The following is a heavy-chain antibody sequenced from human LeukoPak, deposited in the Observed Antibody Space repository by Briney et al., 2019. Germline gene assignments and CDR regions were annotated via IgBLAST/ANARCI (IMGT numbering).Heavy chain of an antibody. CDR2: IRSKANSYAT. V-gene: IGHV3-73*01. Sequence: GGSLRLSCAASGFTFSGSTIHWVRQASGKGLEWVGRIRSKANSYATAYAASVKGRFTISRDDSKNTAYLQMNSLKTEDTAVYYCTTPVSGDPWGQGTLVTVSS. D-gene: IGHD4-11*01. J-gene: IGHJ5*02. CDR1: GFTFSGST. CDR3: TTPVSGDP.